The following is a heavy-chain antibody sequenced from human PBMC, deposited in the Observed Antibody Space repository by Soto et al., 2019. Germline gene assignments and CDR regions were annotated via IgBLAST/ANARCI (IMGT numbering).Heavy chain of an antibody. D-gene: IGHD2-21*02. CDR3: SRVYCGSDCPEYFQH. J-gene: IGHJ1*01. Sequence: GSLRLSCSASGFTFGAFAMSWFRQAPGKGLEWLGFIRNKAYGRTAEYAPSVRGRFTISRDDSQSIAYLQMNSLKIEDTAIYYCSRVYCGSDCPEYFQHWGQGTLVTV. CDR1: GFTFGAFA. CDR2: IRNKAYGRTA. V-gene: IGHV3-49*03.